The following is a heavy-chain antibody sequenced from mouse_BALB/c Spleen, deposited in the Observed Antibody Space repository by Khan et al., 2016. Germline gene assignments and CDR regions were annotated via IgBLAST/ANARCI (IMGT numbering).Heavy chain of an antibody. CDR1: GFTFSRFG. Sequence: EVELVESGGGLVQPGGSRKLSCAATGFTFSRFGMHWVRQAPEKGLEWVAYISSGSSTIYYADTLKGRFTISRDNPKNALFLQMTSLRSEDTGMYYCARGGYWGQGTTLTVSS. V-gene: IGHV5-17*02. CDR3: ARGGY. J-gene: IGHJ2*01. CDR2: ISSGSSTI.